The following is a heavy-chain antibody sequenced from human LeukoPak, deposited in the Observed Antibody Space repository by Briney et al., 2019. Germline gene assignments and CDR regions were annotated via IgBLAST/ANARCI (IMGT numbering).Heavy chain of an antibody. CDR3: ARRKYSAYDLFDY. D-gene: IGHD5-12*01. V-gene: IGHV1-8*03. CDR1: GYTFTSYG. J-gene: IGHJ4*02. Sequence: GASVKVSCKASGYTFTSYGISWVRQAPGQGLEWMGWMNPNSGNTGYAQKFQGRVTITRNTSISTAYMELSSLRSEDTAVYYCARRKYSAYDLFDYWGQGTLVTVSS. CDR2: MNPNSGNT.